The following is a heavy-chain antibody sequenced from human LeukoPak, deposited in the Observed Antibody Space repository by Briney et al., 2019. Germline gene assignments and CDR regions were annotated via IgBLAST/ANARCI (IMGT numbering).Heavy chain of an antibody. D-gene: IGHD6-19*01. CDR2: IYDSGST. J-gene: IGHJ6*02. Sequence: SETLSLTCTVSGGSISSYYWSWIRQPPGKGLEWIGYIYDSGSTNYNPSLKSRVTISVDTSKNQFSLNLSSVTAADTAVYYCARAGPYYYYYGMGVWGQGTTVTVSS. V-gene: IGHV4-59*01. CDR1: GGSISSYY. CDR3: ARAGPYYYYYGMGV.